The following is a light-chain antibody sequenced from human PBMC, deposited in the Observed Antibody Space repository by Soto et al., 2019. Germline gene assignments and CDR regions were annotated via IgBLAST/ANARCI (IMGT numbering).Light chain of an antibody. CDR2: KTS. CDR1: QSLSGW. J-gene: IGKJ2*01. V-gene: IGKV1-5*03. Sequence: DRVTITCRASQSLSGWLAWYQQKPGKAPKLLIYKTSTLESGVPSRFSGSGSGTQFTLTITSLQPDDFATYYCLQYNSLYTFGQGTKVDIK. CDR3: LQYNSLYT.